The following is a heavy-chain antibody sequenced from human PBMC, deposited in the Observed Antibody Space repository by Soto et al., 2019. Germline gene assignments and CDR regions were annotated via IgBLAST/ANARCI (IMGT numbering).Heavy chain of an antibody. J-gene: IGHJ3*02. CDR1: GYTFTSYG. CDR2: ISAYNGNT. D-gene: IGHD3-22*01. CDR3: ARDLKWLFFSVKRHSLDAFDI. Sequence: ASVKVSCKASGYTFTSYGISWVRQAPGQGLEWMGWISAYNGNTNYAQKLQGRVTMTTDTSTSTAYMELRSLRSDDTAVYYCARDLKWLFFSVKRHSLDAFDIWGKGTMVSGS. V-gene: IGHV1-18*01.